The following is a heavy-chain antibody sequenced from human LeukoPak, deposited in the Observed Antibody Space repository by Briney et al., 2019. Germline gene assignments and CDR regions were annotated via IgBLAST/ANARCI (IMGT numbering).Heavy chain of an antibody. Sequence: SETLSLTCAVYGGSFSGYYWSWIRQPPGKGLEWIGEINHSGSTNYNPSLKSRVTISVDTSENQFSLKLSSVTAADTAVYYCARKRITIFGVVTRNYYYYYGMDVWGQGTTVTVSS. D-gene: IGHD3-3*01. V-gene: IGHV4-34*01. CDR2: INHSGST. J-gene: IGHJ6*02. CDR1: GGSFSGYY. CDR3: ARKRITIFGVVTRNYYYYYGMDV.